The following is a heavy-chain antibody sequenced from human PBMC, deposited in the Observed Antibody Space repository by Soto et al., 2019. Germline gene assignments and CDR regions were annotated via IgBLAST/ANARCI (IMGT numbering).Heavy chain of an antibody. D-gene: IGHD4-17*01. J-gene: IGHJ4*02. CDR1: GGSISSGGYY. Sequence: SETLSLTCTVSGGSISSGGYYWSWIRQHPGKGLEWIGYIYYSGSTYYNPSLKSRVTISVDTSKNQFSLKLSSVTAADTAVYYCARFTTVTSHDYRGQGTLVTVSS. CDR2: IYYSGST. V-gene: IGHV4-31*03. CDR3: ARFTTVTSHDY.